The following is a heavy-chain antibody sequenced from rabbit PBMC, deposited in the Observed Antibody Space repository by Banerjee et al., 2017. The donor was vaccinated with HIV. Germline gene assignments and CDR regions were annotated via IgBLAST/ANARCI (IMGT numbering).Heavy chain of an antibody. CDR3: ARWRASDFYGDL. Sequence: QEQLVESGGGLVQPGGSLKLSCTASGFSFSNKAVMCWVRQAPGKGLEWIACINAITGKAVYASWAKGRFTFSKTSSTTVTLQMTSLTAADTATYFCARWRASDFYGDLWGPGTLVTVS. V-gene: IGHV1S45*01. CDR1: GFSFSNKAV. J-gene: IGHJ6*01. CDR2: INAITGKA. D-gene: IGHD1-1*01.